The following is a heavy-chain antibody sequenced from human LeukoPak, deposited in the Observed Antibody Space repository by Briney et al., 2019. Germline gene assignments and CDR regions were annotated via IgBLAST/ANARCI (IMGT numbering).Heavy chain of an antibody. V-gene: IGHV4-4*07. J-gene: IGHJ4*02. Sequence: PSETLSLTCTVSTGSLNSYYWGWVRQPAGRGLEWIGRIYTTGHADYDPSLQSRVTMSVDTSQKQFSLKLKSVTAADTATYFCARHGYTASHFFLDYWSQGTPVTVSS. CDR3: ARHGYTASHFFLDY. CDR1: TGSLNSYY. D-gene: IGHD5-18*01. CDR2: IYTTGHA.